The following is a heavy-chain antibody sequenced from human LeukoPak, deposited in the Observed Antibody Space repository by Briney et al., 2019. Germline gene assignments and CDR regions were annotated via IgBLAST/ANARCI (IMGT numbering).Heavy chain of an antibody. D-gene: IGHD3-10*01. J-gene: IGHJ4*02. CDR2: ISSNGGST. Sequence: AGSLRLSCSASGFTFSRYAMHWVRQAPGRGLEYVSAISSNGGSTYYADSVKGRFTISRDNSRNTLHLQMSSLRVEDTAVYYCVKDSSSGSYFDYWGQGTLVTVSS. CDR1: GFTFSRYA. CDR3: VKDSSSGSYFDY. V-gene: IGHV3-64D*06.